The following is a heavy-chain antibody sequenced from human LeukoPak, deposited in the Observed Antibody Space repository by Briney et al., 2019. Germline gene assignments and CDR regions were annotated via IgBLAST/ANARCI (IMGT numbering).Heavy chain of an antibody. D-gene: IGHD3-3*01. CDR1: GGSISSSNW. Sequence: SETLSLTCAVSGGSISSSNWWSWVRPPPGKGLEWIGEIYHSGSTNYNPSLKSRVTISVDKSKSQFSLKLSSVTAADTAVYYCARHSPAYYDFWSGYYGFGKSGGGENWFDPWGQGTLVTVSS. CDR3: ARHSPAYYDFWSGYYGFGKSGGGENWFDP. CDR2: IYHSGST. V-gene: IGHV4-4*02. J-gene: IGHJ5*02.